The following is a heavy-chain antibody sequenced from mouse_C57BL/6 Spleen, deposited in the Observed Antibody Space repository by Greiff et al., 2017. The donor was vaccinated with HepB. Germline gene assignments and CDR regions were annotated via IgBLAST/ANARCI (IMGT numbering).Heavy chain of an antibody. CDR1: GFTFSSYA. Sequence: EVQRVESGGGLVKPGGSLKLSCAASGFTFSSYAMSWVRQTPEKRLEWVATISDGGSYTYYPDNVKGRFTISRDNAKNNLYLQMSHLKSEDTAMYYCARDGATVDWYFDVWGTGTTVTVSS. D-gene: IGHD1-1*01. CDR2: ISDGGSYT. CDR3: ARDGATVDWYFDV. V-gene: IGHV5-4*01. J-gene: IGHJ1*03.